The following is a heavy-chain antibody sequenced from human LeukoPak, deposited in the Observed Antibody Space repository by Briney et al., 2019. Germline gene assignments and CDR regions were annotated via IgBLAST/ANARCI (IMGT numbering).Heavy chain of an antibody. V-gene: IGHV3-74*01. CDR1: DFTFSTYW. CDR3: ARDRSGPDY. J-gene: IGHJ4*02. Sequence: GGSLRLSCAASDFTFSTYWMHWVRQAPGQGLVWVSRINSDGSSTAYADSVKGRFTTSRDNAKNTLYLQMNSLRAEDTAVYYCARDRSGPDYWGQGTLVTVSS. CDR2: INSDGSST.